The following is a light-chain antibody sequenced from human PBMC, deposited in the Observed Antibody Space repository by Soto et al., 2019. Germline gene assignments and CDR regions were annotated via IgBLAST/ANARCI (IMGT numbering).Light chain of an antibody. CDR1: QSVSSN. J-gene: IGKJ2*01. V-gene: IGKV3-15*01. CDR2: GAS. CDR3: QQYNNWPPYT. Sequence: EIVMTQSPASLSVSLGERATITCRASQSVSSNLTWYQQQPGQAPRLLIYGASTRATGIPSRFSGSGSGTEFTLTISSLQSEDFAVYYCQQYNNWPPYTFGQGTKLEIK.